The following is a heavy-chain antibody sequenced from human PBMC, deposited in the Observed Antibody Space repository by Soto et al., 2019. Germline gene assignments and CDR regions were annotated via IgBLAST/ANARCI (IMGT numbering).Heavy chain of an antibody. Sequence: ASVKVSCKASGYTFTGYYMHWVRQAPGQGLEWMGWINPNSGGTNYAQKFQGRVTMTRDTSISTVYMELSRLRSDDTAVYYCARSFTQGYNWNDIPLNYYYYYGMDVWGQGTTVTVSS. V-gene: IGHV1-2*02. J-gene: IGHJ6*02. CDR2: INPNSGGT. CDR3: ARSFTQGYNWNDIPLNYYYYYGMDV. CDR1: GYTFTGYY. D-gene: IGHD1-1*01.